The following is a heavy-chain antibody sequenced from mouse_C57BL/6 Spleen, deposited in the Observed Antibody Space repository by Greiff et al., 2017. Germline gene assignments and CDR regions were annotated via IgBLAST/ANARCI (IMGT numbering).Heavy chain of an antibody. D-gene: IGHD2-3*01. CDR2: IYPRDGST. V-gene: IGHV1-78*01. J-gene: IGHJ4*01. CDR3: ARNDGYSLYAMDY. CDR1: GYTFTDHT. Sequence: VQLQQSDAELVKPGASVKISCKVSGYTFTDHTIHRMKQRPEQGLEWIGYIYPRDGSTKYNEKFKGKATLTADKSSSTAYMQLNSLTSEDSAVYFCARNDGYSLYAMDYWGQGTSVTVSS.